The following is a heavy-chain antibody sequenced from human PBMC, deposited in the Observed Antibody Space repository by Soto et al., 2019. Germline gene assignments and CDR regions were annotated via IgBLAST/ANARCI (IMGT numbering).Heavy chain of an antibody. V-gene: IGHV1-18*01. CDR2: ISAHNGNT. CDR1: GYAFTTYG. D-gene: IGHD1-1*01. Sequence: QVHLVQSGAEVKKPGASVKVSCKGSGYAFTTYGITWVRQAPGQGLEWMGWISAHNGNTNYAQKLQGRVTVTRDTSTSTAYMELRSLSSDDTAVYYCARGRYGDYWGQGALVTAS. J-gene: IGHJ4*02. CDR3: ARGRYGDY.